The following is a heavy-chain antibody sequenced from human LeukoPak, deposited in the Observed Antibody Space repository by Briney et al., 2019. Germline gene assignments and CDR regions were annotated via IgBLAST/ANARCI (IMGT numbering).Heavy chain of an antibody. D-gene: IGHD5-12*01. V-gene: IGHV3-49*04. CDR2: IRSKAYGGTT. Sequence: PGGSLRLSCTASGFTFGDYAMSWVRQAPGKGLEWVGFIRSKAYGGTTEYAASVKGRFTISRDDSKSIAYLQMNSLKTEDTAVYYCTRGVFSDYDYEFDYWGQGTLVTVSS. J-gene: IGHJ4*02. CDR1: GFTFGDYA. CDR3: TRGVFSDYDYEFDY.